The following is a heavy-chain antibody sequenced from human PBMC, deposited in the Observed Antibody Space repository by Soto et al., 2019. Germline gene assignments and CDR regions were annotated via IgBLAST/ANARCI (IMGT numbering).Heavy chain of an antibody. CDR2: IYYSGST. D-gene: IGHD3-22*01. J-gene: IGHJ5*02. CDR3: ARQGYYYDSSGYLGLNWFDP. V-gene: IGHV4-39*01. CDR1: GGSISSSSYY. Sequence: PSETLSLTCTVSGGSISSSSYYWGWIRQPPGKGLEWIGSIYYSGSTYHNPSLKSRVTISVDTSKNQFSLKLSSVTAADTAVYYCARQGYYYDSSGYLGLNWFDPWGQGTLVTVSS.